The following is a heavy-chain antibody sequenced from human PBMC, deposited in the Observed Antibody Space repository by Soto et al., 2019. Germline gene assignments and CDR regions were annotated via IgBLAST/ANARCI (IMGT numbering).Heavy chain of an antibody. D-gene: IGHD7-27*01. J-gene: IGHJ5*02. V-gene: IGHV4-30-2*01. CDR2: IYHSGST. CDR1: GGSISSGGYS. CDR3: ARVESARRNWGGWWFDP. Sequence: QLQLQESGSGLVKPSQTLSLTCAVSGGSISSGGYSWSWLRQPPGKGLEWFGYIYHSGSTYYNPSLKSRVTISVDRSKNQFSLKLSSVTAADTAVYYCARVESARRNWGGWWFDPWGQGTLVTVSS.